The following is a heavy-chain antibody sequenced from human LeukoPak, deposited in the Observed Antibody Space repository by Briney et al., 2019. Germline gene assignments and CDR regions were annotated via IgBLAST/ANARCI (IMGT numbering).Heavy chain of an antibody. Sequence: GGSLRLSCAASGFTFSSFAMSWVRQAPGKGLEWVADISDSGGSTYYPDAVRGRCTISRDNSKNTLSLQMNSLRAEDTAVYYCAKALAVYCDSTSCQHYFDYWGQGTLVTVSS. CDR2: ISDSGGST. V-gene: IGHV3-23*01. J-gene: IGHJ4*02. CDR3: AKALAVYCDSTSCQHYFDY. D-gene: IGHD2-2*01. CDR1: GFTFSSFA.